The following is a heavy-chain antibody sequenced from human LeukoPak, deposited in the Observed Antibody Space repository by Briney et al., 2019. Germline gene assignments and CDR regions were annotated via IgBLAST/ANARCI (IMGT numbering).Heavy chain of an antibody. CDR3: ARGDWDSSFDY. V-gene: IGHV3-9*01. CDR2: ISWNSGSI. D-gene: IGHD2-21*01. J-gene: IGHJ4*02. CDR1: GFTFDDYA. Sequence: GRSLRLSCAASGFTFDDYAMHWVRQAPGKGLEWVSGISWNSGSIGYADSVKGRFTISRDNAKNSLYLQMNSLRAEDTAVYYCARGDWDSSFDYWGQGTLVTVSS.